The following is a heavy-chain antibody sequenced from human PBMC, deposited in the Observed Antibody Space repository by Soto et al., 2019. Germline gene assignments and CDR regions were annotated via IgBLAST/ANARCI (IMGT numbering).Heavy chain of an antibody. V-gene: IGHV4-59*01. J-gene: IGHJ4*02. CDR3: ARDIGAYYDGSGSYYSAGYFDY. CDR2: IYYSGST. CDR1: GGSISSYY. D-gene: IGHD3-10*01. Sequence: SETLSLTCTVSGGSISSYYWSWIRQPPGKGLEWIGYIYYSGSTNYNPSLKSRVTISVDTSKNQFSLKLSSVTAADTAVYYCARDIGAYYDGSGSYYSAGYFDYWGQGTLVTVSS.